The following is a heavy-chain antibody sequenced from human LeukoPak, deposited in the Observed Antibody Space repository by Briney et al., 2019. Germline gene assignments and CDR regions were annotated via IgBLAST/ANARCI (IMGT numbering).Heavy chain of an antibody. V-gene: IGHV5-51*01. J-gene: IGHJ4*02. CDR3: ARRWAPLTGPNLPDYFDY. CDR2: IYPGDSDT. D-gene: IGHD3-9*01. Sequence: GESLKISCKGSGYSFTSYWIGWVRQMPGKGLEWMGIIYPGDSDTRYSPSFQGQVTISADKSISTAYLQWSSLKASDTAMYYCARRWAPLTGPNLPDYFDYWGQGTLVTVSS. CDR1: GYSFTSYW.